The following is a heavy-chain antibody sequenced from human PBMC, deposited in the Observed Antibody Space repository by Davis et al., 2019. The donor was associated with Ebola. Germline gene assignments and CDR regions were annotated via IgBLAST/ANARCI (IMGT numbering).Heavy chain of an antibody. Sequence: PGGSLRLSCAASGFTFSSYWMHWVRQATGKGLVWVSRINSDGSSTSYADSVKGRFTISRDNSKNTLYLPMNSLRAEETAVYYCASDYIAPYDFWSGVYYYYYYGMDVWGQGTTVTVSS. CDR3: ASDYIAPYDFWSGVYYYYYYGMDV. V-gene: IGHV3-74*01. J-gene: IGHJ6*02. CDR2: INSDGSST. D-gene: IGHD3-3*01. CDR1: GFTFSSYW.